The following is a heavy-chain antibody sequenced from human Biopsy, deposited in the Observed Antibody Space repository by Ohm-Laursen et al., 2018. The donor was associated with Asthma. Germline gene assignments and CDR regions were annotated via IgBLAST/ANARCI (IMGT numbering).Heavy chain of an antibody. Sequence: ATVKISCNTSAYTFIGYHLHWVRQAPGEGLEWMGRINPNGGATIYAQKFQGRVTMTRDTSISTAYMELSRLTSDDTAVYYCARVQKSPGDRWFDPWGQGTLVTVSS. J-gene: IGHJ5*02. CDR1: AYTFIGYH. D-gene: IGHD7-27*01. CDR2: INPNGGAT. V-gene: IGHV1-2*06. CDR3: ARVQKSPGDRWFDP.